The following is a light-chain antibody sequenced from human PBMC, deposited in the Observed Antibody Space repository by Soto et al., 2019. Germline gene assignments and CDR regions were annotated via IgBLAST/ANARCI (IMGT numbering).Light chain of an antibody. CDR3: QQYNSYPST. Sequence: DIQMTQSPSTLSASVGDRVTITCRASQSSSSWLAWYQQKPGKAPKLLIYKASSLESGVPSRFSGSGSGTEFTLTISSLQPDDFATYYCQQYNSYPSTFGPGTKVDIK. J-gene: IGKJ3*01. CDR2: KAS. CDR1: QSSSSW. V-gene: IGKV1-5*03.